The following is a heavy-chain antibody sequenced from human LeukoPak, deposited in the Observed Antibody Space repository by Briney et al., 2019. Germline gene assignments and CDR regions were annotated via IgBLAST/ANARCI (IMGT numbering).Heavy chain of an antibody. D-gene: IGHD1-26*01. CDR1: GYTFTSYG. CDR3: ARDGSSGSYYVPSYNWFDP. V-gene: IGHV1-18*01. CDR2: ISAYNGNT. J-gene: IGHJ5*02. Sequence: ASVKVSCKASGYTFTSYGISWVRQAPGQGLEWMGWISAYNGNTNYAQKLQGRVTMTTDTSTSTAYMELRSLRSDDTAVYYCARDGSSGSYYVPSYNWFDPWGQGTLVTVSS.